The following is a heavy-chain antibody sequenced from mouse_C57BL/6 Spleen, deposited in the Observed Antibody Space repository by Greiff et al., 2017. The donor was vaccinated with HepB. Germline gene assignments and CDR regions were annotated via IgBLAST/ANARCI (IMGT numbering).Heavy chain of an antibody. V-gene: IGHV14-2*01. Sequence: EVQLQQSGAELVKPGASVKLSCTASGFNIKDYYMHWVKQRTEQGLEWIGRIDPEDGETKNAPKFQGKATITADTTSNTDYLQLSSLTSEDTAVYYCSSLWLRRRYFDVWGTGATVTVSS. J-gene: IGHJ1*03. CDR3: SSLWLRRRYFDV. D-gene: IGHD2-2*01. CDR2: IDPEDGET. CDR1: GFNIKDYY.